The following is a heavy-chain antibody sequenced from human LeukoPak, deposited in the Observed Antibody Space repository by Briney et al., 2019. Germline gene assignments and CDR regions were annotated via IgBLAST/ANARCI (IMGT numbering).Heavy chain of an antibody. J-gene: IGHJ4*02. CDR1: GFTFSDYA. Sequence: PGGSLRLSCAASGFTFSDYAMHWVRQAPGKGLELVALISSDGSYKFYADSVKGRFTISRDNSKNTLYLQMNSLRAEDTAVYYCAKAAVGATVLNYLDYWGQGTPVPVSS. CDR3: AKAAVGATVLNYLDY. D-gene: IGHD1-26*01. V-gene: IGHV3-30*18. CDR2: ISSDGSYK.